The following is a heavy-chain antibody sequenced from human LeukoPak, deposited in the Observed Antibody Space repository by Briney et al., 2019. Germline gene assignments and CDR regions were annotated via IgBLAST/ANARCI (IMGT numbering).Heavy chain of an antibody. CDR2: INPNSGGT. CDR3: ARDLDSSGWEGAFDI. J-gene: IGHJ3*02. CDR1: GYTFTSYG. V-gene: IGHV1-2*02. D-gene: IGHD6-19*01. Sequence: ASVKVSCKASGYTFTSYGISWVRQAPGQGLEWMGWINPNSGGTNYAQKFQGRVTMTRDTSISTAYMELSRLGSDDTAVYYCARDLDSSGWEGAFDIWGQGTMVTVSS.